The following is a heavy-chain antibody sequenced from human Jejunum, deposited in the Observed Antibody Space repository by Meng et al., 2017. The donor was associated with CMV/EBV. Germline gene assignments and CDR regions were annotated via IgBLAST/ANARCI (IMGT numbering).Heavy chain of an antibody. CDR2: ISGSGSAI. V-gene: IGHV3-48*03. CDR1: GFTFSSSE. CDR3: ARASVSGTFGMDV. J-gene: IGHJ6*02. D-gene: IGHD1-7*01. Sequence: SGFTFSSSEMMWVRQTPGKGLEWVSYISGSGSAIYYADSVKGQFTISRDNAKSSLYLQMNSLRAEDTAIYYCARASVSGTFGMDVWGQGTTVTVSS.